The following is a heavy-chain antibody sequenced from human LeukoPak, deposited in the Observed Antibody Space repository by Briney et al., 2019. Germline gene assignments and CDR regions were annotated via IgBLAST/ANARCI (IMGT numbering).Heavy chain of an antibody. V-gene: IGHV4-59*01. CDR1: GGSISSYY. J-gene: IGHJ5*02. Sequence: PSETLSLTCTVSGGSISSYYWSWIRQPPGKGLEWIGYINFSGSTKYKSSLKSRVTISVDTSKNQFSRKLSSVTAADTAVYYCARTPDPYNWLDPWGQGTLVSVSS. CDR2: INFSGST. CDR3: ARTPDPYNWLDP.